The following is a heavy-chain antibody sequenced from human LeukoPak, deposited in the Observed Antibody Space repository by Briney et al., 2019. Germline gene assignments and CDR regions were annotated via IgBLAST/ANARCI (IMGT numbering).Heavy chain of an antibody. V-gene: IGHV4-59*01. J-gene: IGHJ3*02. CDR3: ARELPLEIVGAFDI. Sequence: SETLSLTCTVSGGSISSYYWSWIRQPPGKGLEWIGYIYYSGSTNYNPSLKSRVTISVDTSKNQFSLKLSSVTAADTAVYYCARELPLEIVGAFDIWGQGTMVTVSS. D-gene: IGHD3-16*02. CDR1: GGSISSYY. CDR2: IYYSGST.